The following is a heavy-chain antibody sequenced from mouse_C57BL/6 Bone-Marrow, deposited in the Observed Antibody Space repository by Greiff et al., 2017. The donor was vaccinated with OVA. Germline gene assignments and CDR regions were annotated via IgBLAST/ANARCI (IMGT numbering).Heavy chain of an antibody. V-gene: IGHV5-6*01. CDR1: GFTFSSYG. CDR2: ISTGGSYT. J-gene: IGHJ2*01. D-gene: IGHD3-3*01. Sequence: EVKLVEPGGDLVKPGGSLKLSCAASGFTFSSYGMPWVRQTPDKRLEWVATISTGGSYTYYPDSVKGRFTIPRDKAKNTLYLQMSSLKSEDTAMYYCARGRAYPWFDDWGKGTTLTVSS. CDR3: ARGRAYPWFDD.